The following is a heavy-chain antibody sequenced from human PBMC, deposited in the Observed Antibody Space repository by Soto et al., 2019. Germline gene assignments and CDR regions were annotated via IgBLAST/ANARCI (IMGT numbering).Heavy chain of an antibody. CDR2: IIPHFGPA. V-gene: IGHV1-69*06. CDR3: ARGALLDWHNYFALDV. Sequence: QVQLVQSGAEVKNPGSSVKVSCKASGDSFNNDGVNWVRQAPGQGLEWVGGIIPHFGPAKYPQKFQGRATITADTPTNTVFMELLSLTSDDTAIYYCARGALLDWHNYFALDVWGQGTSVTVSS. J-gene: IGHJ6*02. CDR1: GDSFNNDG. D-gene: IGHD3-9*01.